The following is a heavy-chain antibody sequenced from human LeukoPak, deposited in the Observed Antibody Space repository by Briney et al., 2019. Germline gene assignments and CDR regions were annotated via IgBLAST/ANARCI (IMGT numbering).Heavy chain of an antibody. V-gene: IGHV4-59*01. CDR1: GGPISRYY. D-gene: IGHD6-13*01. CDR2: IYYSGST. Sequence: TSETLSLTCTVSGGPISRYYWLWIRQPPGKGLEWIGYIYYSGSTNYNPSLKRRVTISVDTSKNQFSLKLSSVTAAQTAVYYCARAPMRGSWYRDDAFDIWGQGTMVTVSS. J-gene: IGHJ3*02. CDR3: ARAPMRGSWYRDDAFDI.